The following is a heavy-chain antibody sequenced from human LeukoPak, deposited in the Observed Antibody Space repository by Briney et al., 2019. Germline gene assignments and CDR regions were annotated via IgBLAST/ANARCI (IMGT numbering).Heavy chain of an antibody. CDR2: IWYDGSNK. CDR1: GFTFSSYG. Sequence: GGFLRLSCAASGFTFSSYGMHWVRQAPGKGLEWVAVIWYDGSNKYYADSVKGRFTISRDNAKNSLYLQMNSLRAEDTAVYYCARAPDTAMVLADYWGQGTLVTVSS. D-gene: IGHD5-18*01. CDR3: ARAPDTAMVLADY. J-gene: IGHJ4*02. V-gene: IGHV3-33*01.